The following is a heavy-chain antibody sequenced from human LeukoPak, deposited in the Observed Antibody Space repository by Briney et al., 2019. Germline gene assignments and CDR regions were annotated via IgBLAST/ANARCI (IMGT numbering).Heavy chain of an antibody. CDR1: GDSLSSGDYS. J-gene: IGHJ3*02. D-gene: IGHD2-21*01. CDR2: MYYRGNT. Sequence: SETLSFNCAASGDSLSSGDYSWSWIRQQPGKGLEWIGYMYYRGNTYSNLSLKSRATISVNISKNKLFLKLRSVTAADTAVYYCASGLDTNDCSDAFDIWGQGTMVTVSS. CDR3: ASGLDTNDCSDAFDI. V-gene: IGHV4-30-4*07.